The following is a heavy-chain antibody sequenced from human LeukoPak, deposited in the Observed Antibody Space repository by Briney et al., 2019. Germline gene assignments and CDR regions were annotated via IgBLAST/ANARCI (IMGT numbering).Heavy chain of an antibody. D-gene: IGHD5-24*01. CDR1: GDSISSGAYY. V-gene: IGHV4-61*08. J-gene: IGHJ4*02. CDR2: IYYSGST. CDR3: ARAPERWLLYDY. Sequence: PSQTLSLTCAVSGDSISSGAYYWNWIRQPPGKGLEWIGYIYYSGSTNYNPSLKSRVTISVDTSKNQFSLKLSSVTAADTAVYYCARAPERWLLYDYWGQGTLVTVSS.